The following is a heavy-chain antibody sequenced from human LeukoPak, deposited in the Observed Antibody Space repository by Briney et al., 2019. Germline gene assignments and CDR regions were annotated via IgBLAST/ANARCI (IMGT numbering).Heavy chain of an antibody. J-gene: IGHJ5*02. CDR3: ARDRGDMVRGVIRENNWFDP. D-gene: IGHD3-10*01. V-gene: IGHV3-21*01. Sequence: GGSLRLSCAASGFTFSSYSMNWVRQAPGKGPEWVSSISSSGSYIYYADSVKGRFTISRDNAKNSLYLQMNSLRAEDTAVYYCARDRGDMVRGVIRENNWFDPWGQGTLVTVSS. CDR1: GFTFSSYS. CDR2: ISSSGSYI.